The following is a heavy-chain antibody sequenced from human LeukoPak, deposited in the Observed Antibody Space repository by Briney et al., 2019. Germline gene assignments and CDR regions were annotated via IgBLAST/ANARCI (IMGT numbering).Heavy chain of an antibody. Sequence: SETLSLTCTVSGGSITNYYWSWIRQFPGKGLEWIGYIYYNGSTNYSPSLKSRVTISVDTSKNQFSLKLSSVTAADTAVYYCARDYPPVWDDYGDYGFNYWGQGTLVTVSS. CDR1: GGSITNYY. D-gene: IGHD4-17*01. J-gene: IGHJ4*02. CDR2: IYYNGST. CDR3: ARDYPPVWDDYGDYGFNY. V-gene: IGHV4-59*12.